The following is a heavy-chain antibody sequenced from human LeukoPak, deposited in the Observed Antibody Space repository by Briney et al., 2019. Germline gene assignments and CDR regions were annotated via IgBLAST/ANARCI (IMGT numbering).Heavy chain of an antibody. CDR3: ARAADARFFDL. D-gene: IGHD5-24*01. CDR1: GDPLNSYY. V-gene: IGHV4-59*01. CDR2: IYYSGST. J-gene: IGHJ2*01. Sequence: SDTLSLTCTVSGDPLNSYYWSWLRPPPGNGLEWIGHIYYSGSTNYNPSLKSRVTISTATSKNQFSLKLSSVTAADTAVYYCARAADARFFDLWGRGTLVTVCS.